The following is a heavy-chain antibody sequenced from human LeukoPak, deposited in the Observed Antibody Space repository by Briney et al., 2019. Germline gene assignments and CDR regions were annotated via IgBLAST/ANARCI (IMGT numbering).Heavy chain of an antibody. D-gene: IGHD1-26*01. CDR1: GGSISSYY. CDR2: IYYSGTT. Sequence: SETLSLTCTVSGGSISSYYWSWIRQPPGKGLEWIGYIYYSGTTNYNPSLKSRVTISVDTSKNQFSLKLSSVTAADTAVYYCARAKYSGSLNDYWGQGTLVTVSS. V-gene: IGHV4-59*01. CDR3: ARAKYSGSLNDY. J-gene: IGHJ4*02.